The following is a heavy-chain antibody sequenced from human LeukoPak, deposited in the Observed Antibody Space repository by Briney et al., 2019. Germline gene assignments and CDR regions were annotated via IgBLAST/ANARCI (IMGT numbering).Heavy chain of an antibody. D-gene: IGHD2-15*01. Sequence: PGGTLRLSCAASGSTFSSYGMSWVRQAPGKGLEWVSAISGSGGSTYYADSVKGRFTISRDNSKNTLYLQMNSLRAEDTAVYYCAKVEGSNFDYWGQGTLVTVSS. CDR3: AKVEGSNFDY. V-gene: IGHV3-23*01. J-gene: IGHJ4*02. CDR1: GSTFSSYG. CDR2: ISGSGGST.